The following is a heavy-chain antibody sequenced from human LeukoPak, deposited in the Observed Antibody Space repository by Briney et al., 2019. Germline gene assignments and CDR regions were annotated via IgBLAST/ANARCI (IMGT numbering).Heavy chain of an antibody. CDR3: ARRAGAYSHPYDY. Sequence: GGSLRLSCAASGFTVSSNSMSWVRQAPGRGLEWVSFIYSDNTHYSDSVKGRFTISRDNSKNTLYLQMNSLRAEDTAVYYCARRAGAYSHPYDYWGQGTLVTVSS. J-gene: IGHJ4*02. CDR2: IYSDNT. CDR1: GFTVSSNS. V-gene: IGHV3-53*01. D-gene: IGHD4/OR15-4a*01.